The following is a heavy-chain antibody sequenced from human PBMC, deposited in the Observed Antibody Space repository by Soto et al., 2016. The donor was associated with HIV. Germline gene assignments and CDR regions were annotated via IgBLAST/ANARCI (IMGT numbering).Heavy chain of an antibody. V-gene: IGHV1-46*01. D-gene: IGHD2-21*02. J-gene: IGHJ4*02. CDR1: GYTFTTYF. CDR2: INPDGGVT. CDR3: AKGRAVTALDS. Sequence: QVQLVQSGAEVKKPGASVRVSCKASGYTFTTYFLHWVRQAPGQGLEWMGIINPDGGVTTYAQKFQGRFTMTSDMSTSTLYMDLSSLRSEDTAFYYCAKGRAVTALDSWGQGTLVTVSS.